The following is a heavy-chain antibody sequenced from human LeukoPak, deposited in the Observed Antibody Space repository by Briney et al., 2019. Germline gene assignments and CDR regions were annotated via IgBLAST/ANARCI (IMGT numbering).Heavy chain of an antibody. CDR1: GFTSNDHA. CDR2: IYWNSGGT. V-gene: IGHV3-20*04. CDR3: ARGFLAATISFDH. D-gene: IGHD5-12*01. J-gene: IGHJ4*02. Sequence: GGSLRLSCAASGFTSNDHAMHWIRQIPGKGLEWVSGIYWNSGGTGYVDSVKGRFTISRDNAKNTLYLQMNSLRAEDTAVYYCARGFLAATISFDHWGQGTLVTVSS.